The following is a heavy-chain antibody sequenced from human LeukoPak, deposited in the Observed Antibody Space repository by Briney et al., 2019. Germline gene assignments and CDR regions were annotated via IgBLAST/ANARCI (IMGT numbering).Heavy chain of an antibody. J-gene: IGHJ4*02. Sequence: GGSLRLSCAASGFTFSSYSMNWVRQAPGKGLEWVSSISSSSSYIYYADSVKGRSTISSDNAKNSLYLQMNSLRAEDTAVYYCARGGAATVKYYGDSYWGQGTLVTVSS. CDR2: ISSSSSYI. V-gene: IGHV3-21*01. CDR1: GFTFSSYS. CDR3: ARGGAATVKYYGDSY. D-gene: IGHD4-17*01.